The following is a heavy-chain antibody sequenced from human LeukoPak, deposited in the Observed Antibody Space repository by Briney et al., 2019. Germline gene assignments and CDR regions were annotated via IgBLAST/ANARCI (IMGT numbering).Heavy chain of an antibody. CDR2: IYYSGST. Sequence: SETLSLTCTVSGGSISSGDYYWSWIRQPPGKGLEWIGYIYYSGSTYYNPSLKSRVTISVDTSKNQFSLKLSSVTAADTAVYYCARDKVHQQLVQDDAFDIWGQGTMVTVSS. J-gene: IGHJ3*02. D-gene: IGHD6-13*01. CDR1: GGSISSGDYY. CDR3: ARDKVHQQLVQDDAFDI. V-gene: IGHV4-30-4*01.